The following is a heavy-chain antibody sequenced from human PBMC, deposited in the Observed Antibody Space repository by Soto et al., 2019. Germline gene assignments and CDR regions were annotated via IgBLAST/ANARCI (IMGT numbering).Heavy chain of an antibody. CDR1: GGTFSSYA. J-gene: IGHJ5*02. CDR2: IIPIFGTA. D-gene: IGHD2-2*01. Sequence: GASVKVSCQASGGTFSSYAISWVRQAPGQGLEWMGGIIPIFGTANYAQKFQGRVTITADESTSTAYMELSSLRSEDTAVYYCARELYCSSTSCYNWFDPWGQGTLVTVSS. CDR3: ARELYCSSTSCYNWFDP. V-gene: IGHV1-69*13.